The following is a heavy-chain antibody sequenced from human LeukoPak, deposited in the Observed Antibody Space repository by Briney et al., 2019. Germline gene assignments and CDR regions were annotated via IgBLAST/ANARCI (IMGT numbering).Heavy chain of an antibody. CDR2: ISAYNGNT. CDR3: ATLDELDY. J-gene: IGHJ4*02. Sequence: ASVKVSCKASVYTFIRNGINWVRQPPGQGLEWMGWISAYNGNTDYAQKLQGRVSMTTDTSTSTAYMELRSLRSDDTAVYYCATLDELDYWGQGTLVTVSS. D-gene: IGHD5-24*01. V-gene: IGHV1-18*01. CDR1: VYTFIRNG.